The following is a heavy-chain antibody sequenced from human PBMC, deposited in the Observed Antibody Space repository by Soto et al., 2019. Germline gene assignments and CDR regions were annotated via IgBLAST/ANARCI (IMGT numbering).Heavy chain of an antibody. D-gene: IGHD5-18*01. CDR1: GGSISNFY. V-gene: IGHV4-59*12. CDR2: VDYSGTA. Sequence: QVQLQESGPGLVKPPETLSLTCTVSGGSISNFYWSWIRQPPGKGLEWIGYVDYSGTANYNPSLKSRFSMSVDTPQNQSSLKVTSVPAADTAMYYCARADTAMTTPFDYWGQGTLVTVSS. J-gene: IGHJ4*02. CDR3: ARADTAMTTPFDY.